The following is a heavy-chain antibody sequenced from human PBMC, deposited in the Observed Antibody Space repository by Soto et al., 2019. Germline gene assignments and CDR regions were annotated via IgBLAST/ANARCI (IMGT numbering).Heavy chain of an antibody. D-gene: IGHD4-17*01. CDR2: IYYRGNA. CDR1: DDSINSDKYY. V-gene: IGHV4-39*01. CDR3: ASRLTLATTTGDAFDL. J-gene: IGHJ3*01. Sequence: SETLSLTCSVSDDSINSDKYYWGWIRQPPGKGLEWIGSIYYRGNAYYNPSLQTRVTISLDKSKNQFSLKLNSVTAADSAVYFCASRLTLATTTGDAFDLWGQGTMVTVSS.